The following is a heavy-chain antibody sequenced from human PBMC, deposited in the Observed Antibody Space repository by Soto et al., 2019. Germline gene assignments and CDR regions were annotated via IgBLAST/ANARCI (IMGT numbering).Heavy chain of an antibody. J-gene: IGHJ6*02. CDR2: INTGNGNT. D-gene: IGHD2-21*01. V-gene: IGHV1-3*04. CDR3: ARGERLYYAYYGMDV. CDR1: GYNFTMYA. Sequence: QVQLVQSGAEVKKPGASVKVSCKASGYNFTMYAMIWVRQAPGQRPEWMAWINTGNGNTKYSPKLQGRVTITRDTSASTAYMELSSLKSEDTAVYYCARGERLYYAYYGMDVWGQGATVTVSS.